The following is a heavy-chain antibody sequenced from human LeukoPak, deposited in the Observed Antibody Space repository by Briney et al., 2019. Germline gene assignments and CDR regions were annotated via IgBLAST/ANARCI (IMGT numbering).Heavy chain of an antibody. D-gene: IGHD2-2*01. CDR1: GFTFSSYC. CDR2: IKKDVSEK. V-gene: IGHV3-7*01. CDR3: ARDDCSSISCYHNWFDP. J-gene: IGHJ5*02. Sequence: QAGGSLRLSCAASGFTFSSYCMSWVRQAPGKGLEWVANIKKDVSEKYYADSVKGRFTISRDNAKNSLYLQMNSLRAEDTAVYYCARDDCSSISCYHNWFDPWGQGTLVTVSS.